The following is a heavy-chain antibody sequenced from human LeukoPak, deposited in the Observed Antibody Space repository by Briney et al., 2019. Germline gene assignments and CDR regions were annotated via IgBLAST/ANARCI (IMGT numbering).Heavy chain of an antibody. CDR2: IYTSGNT. CDR1: GASISSGFYY. Sequence: PSETLSLTCTVSGASISSGFYYWSWIRQPAGKGLEWIGRIYTSGNTNYNPSLKSRVTMSVDTSKNQFSLKLSSVTAADTAVYYCAREVGHYSSGWLSSEYYFDYWGQGTLVTVSS. J-gene: IGHJ4*02. D-gene: IGHD6-19*01. CDR3: AREVGHYSSGWLSSEYYFDY. V-gene: IGHV4-61*02.